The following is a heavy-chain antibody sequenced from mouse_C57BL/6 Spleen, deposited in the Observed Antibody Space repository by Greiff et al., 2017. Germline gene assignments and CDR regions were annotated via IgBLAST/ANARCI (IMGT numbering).Heavy chain of an antibody. Sequence: QVQLQQPGAELVRPGSSVKLSCKASGYTFTSYWMHWVKQRPIQGLEWIGNIDPSDSETHYNQKFKDKATLTVDKSSSTAYMQLSSLTSEDSAVYYCARWGYGSSSFAYWGQGTLVTVSA. V-gene: IGHV1-52*01. CDR3: ARWGYGSSSFAY. CDR1: GYTFTSYW. J-gene: IGHJ3*01. CDR2: IDPSDSET. D-gene: IGHD1-1*01.